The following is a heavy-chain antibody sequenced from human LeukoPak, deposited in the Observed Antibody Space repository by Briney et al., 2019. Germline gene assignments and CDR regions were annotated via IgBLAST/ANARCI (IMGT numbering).Heavy chain of an antibody. CDR1: GGTFSSYA. V-gene: IGHV1-69*13. J-gene: IGHJ6*02. CDR3: ARETGRGCSGGSCFRRLYYYYGMDA. Sequence: GASVKVSCKASGGTFSSYAISWVRQAPGQGLEWMGGIIPIFGTANYAQKFQGRVTITADESTSTAYMELSSLRSEDTAVYYCARETGRGCSGGSCFRRLYYYYGMDAWGQGTTVTVSS. CDR2: IIPIFGTA. D-gene: IGHD2-15*01.